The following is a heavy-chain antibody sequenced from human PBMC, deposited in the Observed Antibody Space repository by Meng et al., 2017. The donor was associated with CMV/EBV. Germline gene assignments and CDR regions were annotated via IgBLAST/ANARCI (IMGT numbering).Heavy chain of an antibody. D-gene: IGHD2-15*01. V-gene: IGHV3-7*01. CDR2: IKQDGSEK. CDR3: ARDSGRGYCSGGSCYNPD. J-gene: IGHJ6*02. Sequence: GESLKISCAASGFTFSGSAMHWVRQAPGKGLEWVANIKQDGSEKYYVDSVKGRFTISRDNAKNSLYLQMNSLRAEDTAVYYCARDSGRGYCSGGSCYNPDWGQGTTVTVSS. CDR1: GFTFSGSA.